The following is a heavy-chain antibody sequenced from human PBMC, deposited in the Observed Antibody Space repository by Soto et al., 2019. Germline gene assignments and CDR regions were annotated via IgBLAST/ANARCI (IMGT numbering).Heavy chain of an antibody. D-gene: IGHD1-26*01. CDR3: AREMGATNDY. CDR2: IVPFVGIT. CDR1: GGSFSNYA. Sequence: QVQLVQSGAEVKKPGSSVKVSCKASGGSFSNYALKWVRQAPGQGLEWMGRIVPFVGITKYAQKFQGRVTITADNSTSTAYMELSSLRSEDTAVYYCAREMGATNDYWGQGTLVTVSS. J-gene: IGHJ4*02. V-gene: IGHV1-69*04.